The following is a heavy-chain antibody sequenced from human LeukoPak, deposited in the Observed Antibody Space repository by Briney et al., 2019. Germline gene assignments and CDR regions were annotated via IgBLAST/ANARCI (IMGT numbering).Heavy chain of an antibody. CDR3: ARDAYIAARAALRHQPSD. V-gene: IGHV1-2*02. CDR1: GYTLTELS. Sequence: ASVKVSCKVSGYTLTELSMHWVRQAPGKGLEWMGWINPNSGGTNYAQKFQGRVTMTRDTSISTAYMELSRLRSDDTAVYYCARDAYIAARAALRHQPSDWGQGTLVTVSS. D-gene: IGHD6-6*01. J-gene: IGHJ4*02. CDR2: INPNSGGT.